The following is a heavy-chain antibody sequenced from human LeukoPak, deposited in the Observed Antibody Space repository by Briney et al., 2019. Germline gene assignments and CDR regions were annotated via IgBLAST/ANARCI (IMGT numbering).Heavy chain of an antibody. CDR2: ISSSGSTI. Sequence: GGSLRLSCAASGFTFSDYYMGWIRQAPGKGLEWVSYISSSGSTIYYADSVKGRFTISRDNAKNSLYLQMNSLRAEDTAVYYCARDRGCSSTSCYINAFDIWGQGTMVTVSS. CDR1: GFTFSDYY. D-gene: IGHD2-2*02. CDR3: ARDRGCSSTSCYINAFDI. V-gene: IGHV3-11*04. J-gene: IGHJ3*02.